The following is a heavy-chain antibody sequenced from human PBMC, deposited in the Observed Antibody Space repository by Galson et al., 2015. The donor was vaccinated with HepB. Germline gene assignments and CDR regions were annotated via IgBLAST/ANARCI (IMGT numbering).Heavy chain of an antibody. CDR2: IRNRANSHTT. CDR3: VRSRRDGYNLDDY. D-gene: IGHD5-24*01. CDR1: GFIFSDYY. V-gene: IGHV3-72*01. J-gene: IGHJ4*02. Sequence: SLRLSCAASGFIFSDYYMDWVRQAPGKGLEWAGRIRNRANSHTTECAASVKGRFSISRDDSKNSLYLQMNSLKTEDTAVYYCVRSRRDGYNLDDYWGQGTLVTVSS.